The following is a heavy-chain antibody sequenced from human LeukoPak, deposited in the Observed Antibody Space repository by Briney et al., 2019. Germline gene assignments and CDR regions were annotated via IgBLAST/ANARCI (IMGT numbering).Heavy chain of an antibody. V-gene: IGHV3-7*01. CDR1: GFTFSSYW. Sequence: PGGSLRLSCAASGFTFSSYWMSWVRQAPGKGLEWVANINQDGSEKYYVDSVKGRFTISRDNAKNSLYLQMNSLRAEDTAVYYCARDLPRRYSSSWHTHTSTWFDPWGQGTLVTVSS. CDR2: INQDGSEK. J-gene: IGHJ5*02. CDR3: ARDLPRRYSSSWHTHTSTWFDP. D-gene: IGHD6-13*01.